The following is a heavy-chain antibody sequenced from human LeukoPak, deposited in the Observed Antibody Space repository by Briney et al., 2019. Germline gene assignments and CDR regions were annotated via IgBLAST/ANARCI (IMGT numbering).Heavy chain of an antibody. V-gene: IGHV3-21*01. CDR3: ARDNGGSSSAYYYMDV. J-gene: IGHJ6*03. D-gene: IGHD6-6*01. CDR2: ISSSSSYI. CDR1: GFTFSSYS. Sequence: GGSLRLSCAASGFTFSSYSMNWVRQAPGKGLEWVSSISSSSSYIYYADSVKGRFTISRDNAKNSLYLQMNSLRAEDTAVYYCARDNGGSSSAYYYMDVWGKGTTVTVSS.